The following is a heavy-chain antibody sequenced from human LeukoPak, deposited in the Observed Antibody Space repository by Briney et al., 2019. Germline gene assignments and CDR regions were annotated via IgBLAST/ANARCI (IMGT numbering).Heavy chain of an antibody. CDR3: ARVSGYDWESFHDY. J-gene: IGHJ4*02. V-gene: IGHV4-59*01. CDR2: IYYSGSA. Sequence: PSETLSLTCTVSGGSISSYYWSWIRQPPGKGLEWIGYIYYSGSANYNPSLKSRVTVSVDTSKNQSSLRLSSVTAADTAVYYCARVSGYDWESFHDYWGQGILVTVPS. D-gene: IGHD5-12*01. CDR1: GGSISSYY.